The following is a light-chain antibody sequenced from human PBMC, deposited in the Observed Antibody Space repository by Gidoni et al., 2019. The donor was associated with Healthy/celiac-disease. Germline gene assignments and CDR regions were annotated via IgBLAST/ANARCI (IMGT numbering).Light chain of an antibody. CDR2: SNN. Sequence: QSVLTQPPPASGTPGPGVTISCSGSSTNIGSNTVNWYQHLPGPAPKLLIYSNNQRPPGVPDRFSGSKSGTSASLAISGLQSEDEADYYCAAWDDSLNGVVFGGGTKLTVL. V-gene: IGLV1-44*01. J-gene: IGLJ2*01. CDR3: AAWDDSLNGVV. CDR1: STNIGSNT.